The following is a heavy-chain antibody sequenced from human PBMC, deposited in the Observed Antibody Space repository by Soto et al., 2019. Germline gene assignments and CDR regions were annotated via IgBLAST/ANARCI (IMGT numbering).Heavy chain of an antibody. Sequence: RASVKVSCKPSGYTFTDYYLHWVRQAPGQGLEWMGWISPKSGDTKYAQNFQGRVTMTRDTSIRAAYMELSSLTSDDTAVYYCAKLAYYHYAMDVWGQGTTVTVSS. J-gene: IGHJ6*02. CDR3: AKLAYYHYAMDV. CDR1: GYTFTDYY. CDR2: ISPKSGDT. V-gene: IGHV1-2*02.